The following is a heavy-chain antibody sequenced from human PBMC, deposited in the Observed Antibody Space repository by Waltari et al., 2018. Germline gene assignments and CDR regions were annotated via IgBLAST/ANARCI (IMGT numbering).Heavy chain of an antibody. CDR3: ARDSCGGDCYSGYFQH. V-gene: IGHV3-7*01. CDR1: GFTFSSYW. CDR2: IKQDGSEK. J-gene: IGHJ1*01. D-gene: IGHD2-21*01. Sequence: EVQLVESGGGLVQPGGYLRLSCAASGFTFSSYWMSWVRQAPGKGLEWVANIKQDGSEKYYVDSVKGRFTISRDNAKNSLYLQMNSLRAEDTAVYYCARDSCGGDCYSGYFQHWGQGTLVTVSS.